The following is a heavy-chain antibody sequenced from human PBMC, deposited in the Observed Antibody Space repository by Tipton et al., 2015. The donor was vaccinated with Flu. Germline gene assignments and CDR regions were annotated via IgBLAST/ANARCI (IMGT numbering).Heavy chain of an antibody. J-gene: IGHJ4*02. D-gene: IGHD5-24*01. V-gene: IGHV1-69*01. Sequence: QMQLVQSGAEVKKPGSSVKVSCKSSGGIFRSNAISWVRQAPGQGLEWMGGILAIFGTPNYAQRFQGRVTITADENTNTVYMELSSLRSEDTAVYYCSRHGGYNFVYFDYWGQGTLVTVSS. CDR1: GGIFRSNA. CDR2: ILAIFGTP. CDR3: SRHGGYNFVYFDY.